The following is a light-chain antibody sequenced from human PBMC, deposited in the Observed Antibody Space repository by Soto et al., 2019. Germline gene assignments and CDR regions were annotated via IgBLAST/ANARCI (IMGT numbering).Light chain of an antibody. Sequence: EIVLTQSQATLSLSPGERATLSCRASQSVSSYLAWYQQKPGQAPRLLIYDASNRATGIPARFSGGGSGTDFTLTISSLEPDDFAVYYCQQRSNWRFTFGPGTRVDIK. CDR1: QSVSSY. V-gene: IGKV3-11*01. CDR2: DAS. CDR3: QQRSNWRFT. J-gene: IGKJ3*01.